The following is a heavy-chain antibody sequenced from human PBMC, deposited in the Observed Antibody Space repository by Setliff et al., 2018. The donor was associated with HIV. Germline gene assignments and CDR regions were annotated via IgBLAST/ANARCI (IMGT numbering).Heavy chain of an antibody. CDR1: GFPFESYE. Sequence: PGGSLRLSCVASGFPFESYEMNWVRQTPGKGLEWISYISGSGGTVHYADAVKGRFTISRDDSKNTLYLQMNSLKTEDTAVYYCTTIVGFCSSTRCYSDYWGQGTLVTVSS. V-gene: IGHV3-48*03. J-gene: IGHJ4*02. CDR3: TTIVGFCSSTRCYSDY. CDR2: ISGSGGTV. D-gene: IGHD2-2*01.